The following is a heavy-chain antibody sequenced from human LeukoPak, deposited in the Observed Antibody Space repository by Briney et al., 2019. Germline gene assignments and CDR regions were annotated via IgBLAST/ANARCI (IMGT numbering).Heavy chain of an antibody. CDR3: ARAGMGTDYYDSSGSGAFDI. CDR1: GYTFTSYY. J-gene: IGHJ3*02. CDR2: INPSGGST. D-gene: IGHD3-22*01. Sequence: ASVKVSCKASGYTFTSYYMHWVRQAPGQGLEWMGIINPSGGSTSYAQKFQGRVTMTRDTSTSTVYMELSSLRSEDTAVYYCARAGMGTDYYDSSGSGAFDIWGQGTMVTVSS. V-gene: IGHV1-46*01.